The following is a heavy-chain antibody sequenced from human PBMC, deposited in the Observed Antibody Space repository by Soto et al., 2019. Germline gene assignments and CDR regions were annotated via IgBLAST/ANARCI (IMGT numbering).Heavy chain of an antibody. J-gene: IGHJ4*02. Sequence: EVQLVESGGDLVKPGGSLRLSCAASGFTFANAWMSWVRQAPGKGLEWVGRIKSKTDGETTDYTAPVKGRFTISRDDSKNTLYLQMNSLKIEDTAVYYCTTGSTSTKNYWGQGTLVTVSS. CDR1: GFTFANAW. D-gene: IGHD6-6*01. CDR3: TTGSTSTKNY. V-gene: IGHV3-15*01. CDR2: IKSKTDGETT.